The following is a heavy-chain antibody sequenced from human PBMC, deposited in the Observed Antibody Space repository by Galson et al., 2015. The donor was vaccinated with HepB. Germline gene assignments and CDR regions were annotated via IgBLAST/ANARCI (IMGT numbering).Heavy chain of an antibody. J-gene: IGHJ4*02. CDR1: GFTFSSYW. D-gene: IGHD1-1*01. CDR3: ASLGTSDY. CDR2: ISSDGSST. Sequence: SLRLSCAVSGFTFSSYWMHWVRQAPGKGLVWVSRISSDGSSTRYADSVKGRFTISRDNAKNALFLQMNSLRVEDTAVYYCASLGTSDYWGQGTLVTVSS. V-gene: IGHV3-74*01.